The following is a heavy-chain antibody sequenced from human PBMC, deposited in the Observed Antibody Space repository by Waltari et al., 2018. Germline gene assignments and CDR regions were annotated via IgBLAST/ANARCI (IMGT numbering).Heavy chain of an antibody. Sequence: QVQLQESGPGLVKPSETLSLTCAVSGGSISSHYWSWIRQSPGKGLEWIGYIYGGSGSTSYNPSLKSRVTISTDTSKNQFSLKLSSVTAADTAGYYCASRRASATFFDYWGQGVLVTVSS. D-gene: IGHD6-13*01. J-gene: IGHJ4*02. CDR1: GGSISSHY. CDR3: ASRRASATFFDY. CDR2: IYGGSGST. V-gene: IGHV4-59*11.